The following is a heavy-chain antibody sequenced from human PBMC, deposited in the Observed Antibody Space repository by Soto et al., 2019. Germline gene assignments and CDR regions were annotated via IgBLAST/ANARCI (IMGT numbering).Heavy chain of an antibody. CDR2: ISAYNGNT. D-gene: IGHD1-26*01. Sequence: QVQLVQSGAEVKKPGASVKVSCKASGYTFTSYGISWVRQAPGQGLEWMGWISAYNGNTNYAQKLQGRVTMTTDTTTTTVYMELRSLRSDDTAVYYCARASGSSYWFDPWGQGTLVTVSS. J-gene: IGHJ5*02. CDR3: ARASGSSYWFDP. V-gene: IGHV1-18*01. CDR1: GYTFTSYG.